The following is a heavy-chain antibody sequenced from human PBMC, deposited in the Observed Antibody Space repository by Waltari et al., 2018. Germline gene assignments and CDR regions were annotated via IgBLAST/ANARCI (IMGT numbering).Heavy chain of an antibody. Sequence: QVQLQESGPGLVKPSETLSLTCTVSGGSISSHYWSWIRQPPGKGLEWIGYIYYRGSTHNNTPRKSRVTISVDTSKNQFSLRLSSVTAADTAVYYCARAGSVSYYNRFDPWGQGTLVTVSS. J-gene: IGHJ5*02. D-gene: IGHD1-26*01. CDR3: ARAGSVSYYNRFDP. CDR1: GGSISSHY. V-gene: IGHV4-59*11. CDR2: IYYRGST.